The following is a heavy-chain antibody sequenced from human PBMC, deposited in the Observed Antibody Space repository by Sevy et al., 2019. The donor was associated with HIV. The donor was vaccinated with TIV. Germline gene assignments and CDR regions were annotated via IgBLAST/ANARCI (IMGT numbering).Heavy chain of an antibody. D-gene: IGHD1-26*01. CDR3: AKGDASYYGMDV. Sequence: GGSLRLSCAASGFTVSNNYMSWVRQAPGRGLEWVSVIYTGVSTYYADSVKGRFTISRNKSKKALYLQMNSLRAEDTAVYYCAKGDASYYGMDVWGQGTTVTVSS. CDR2: IYTGVST. V-gene: IGHV3-53*01. CDR1: GFTVSNNY. J-gene: IGHJ6*02.